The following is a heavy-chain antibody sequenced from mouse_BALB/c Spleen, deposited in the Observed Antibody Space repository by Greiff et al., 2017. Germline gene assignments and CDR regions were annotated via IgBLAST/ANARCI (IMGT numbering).Heavy chain of an antibody. V-gene: IGHV5-12-2*01. CDR3: ARHELGPYAMDY. J-gene: IGHJ4*01. CDR2: ISNGGGST. D-gene: IGHD3-1*01. Sequence: EVHLVESGGGLVQPGGSLKLSCAASGFTFSSYTMSWVRQTPEKRLEWVAYISNGGGSTYYPDTVKGRFTISRDNAKNTLYLQMSSLKSEDTAMYYCARHELGPYAMDYWGQGTSVTVSS. CDR1: GFTFSSYT.